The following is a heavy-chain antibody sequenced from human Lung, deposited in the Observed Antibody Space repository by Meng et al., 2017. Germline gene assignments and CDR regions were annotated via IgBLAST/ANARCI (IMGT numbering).Heavy chain of an antibody. CDR1: GGSFSTHT. D-gene: IGHD1-14*01. V-gene: IGHV1-69*13. Sequence: QVQLVQSGAEVKKPGSSVKVACTTSGGSFSTHTFSWVRQAPGQGLEWMGGLIAVFDKTKAAPRFQDRVTFTADESTSTAYMELSSLTFDDTAVYCCARGRRNEPLFDYWGQGTLVTVSS. CDR2: LIAVFDKT. J-gene: IGHJ4*02. CDR3: ARGRRNEPLFDY.